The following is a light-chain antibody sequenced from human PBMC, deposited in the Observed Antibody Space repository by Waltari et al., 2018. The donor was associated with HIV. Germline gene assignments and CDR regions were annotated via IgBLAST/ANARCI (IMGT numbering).Light chain of an antibody. CDR1: QSVSSY. Sequence: DVQMTQSPSSLSASVGDRVSITCRANQSVSSYLNWYQQKPGRPPILLIYAASTLQNGVPSRFTGCGSGTDFTLAITGLQRDDFATYFCQQTHTGVTFGPGTTV. J-gene: IGKJ3*01. CDR3: QQTHTGVT. CDR2: AAS. V-gene: IGKV1-39*01.